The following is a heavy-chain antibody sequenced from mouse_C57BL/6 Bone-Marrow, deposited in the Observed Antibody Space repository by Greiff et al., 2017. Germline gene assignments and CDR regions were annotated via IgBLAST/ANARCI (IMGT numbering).Heavy chain of an antibody. J-gene: IGHJ1*03. Sequence: VQLQQSGTVLARPGASVKMSCKTSGYTFTSYWMHWVKQRPGQGLEWIGAIYPGNSDTSYNQKFKGKAKLTAVTSASTAYMELSSLTNEDSAVYYCTSYYDYDGWYFDVWGTGTTVTVSS. CDR1: GYTFTSYW. CDR3: TSYYDYDGWYFDV. CDR2: IYPGNSDT. V-gene: IGHV1-5*01. D-gene: IGHD2-4*01.